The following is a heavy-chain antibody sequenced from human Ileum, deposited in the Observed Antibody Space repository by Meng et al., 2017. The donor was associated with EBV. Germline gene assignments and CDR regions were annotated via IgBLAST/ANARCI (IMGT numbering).Heavy chain of an antibody. CDR3: ARGQKGYFDL. V-gene: IGHV4-30-4*01. CDR2: IYNSGST. Sequence: VQLSESGPGLVKPSQTLSLTCTVSGCSISSSNYYWSCIRQPTGKGLEWSGHIYNSGSTYYNPSLKSRITISVDTSKNQFSLKLSSVTAADTAVYYCARGQKGYFDLWGRGTLVTVSS. J-gene: IGHJ2*01. CDR1: GCSISSSNYY.